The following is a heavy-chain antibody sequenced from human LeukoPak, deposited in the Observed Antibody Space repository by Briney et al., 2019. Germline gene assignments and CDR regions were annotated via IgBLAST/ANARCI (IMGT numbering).Heavy chain of an antibody. V-gene: IGHV3-53*01. CDR2: IHSDGTT. CDR1: EFSVSHNY. CDR3: APTPRIIAAALVLDY. Sequence: GGSLRLSCAASEFSVSHNYMSWVRQAPGKGLEWVSVIHSDGTTHYADSVKGRFTISRDNSKNTLYLQMNSLRVEDTAVYYCAPTPRIIAAALVLDYWGQGTLVTVSS. D-gene: IGHD6-13*01. J-gene: IGHJ4*02.